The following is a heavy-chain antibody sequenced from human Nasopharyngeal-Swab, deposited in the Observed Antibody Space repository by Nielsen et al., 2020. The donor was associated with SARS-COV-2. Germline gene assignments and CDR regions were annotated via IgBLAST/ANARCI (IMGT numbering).Heavy chain of an antibody. Sequence: GGSLRLSCAASGFTFSSYSMNWVRQAPGKGLEWVSYISSSSSTIYYADSVKGRFTISRDNAKNSLYLQMNSLRAEDTAVYYCARARAAGRNNWFDPWGQGTLVTVSS. CDR3: ARARAAGRNNWFDP. CDR2: ISSSSSTI. J-gene: IGHJ5*02. CDR1: GFTFSSYS. V-gene: IGHV3-48*04. D-gene: IGHD6-13*01.